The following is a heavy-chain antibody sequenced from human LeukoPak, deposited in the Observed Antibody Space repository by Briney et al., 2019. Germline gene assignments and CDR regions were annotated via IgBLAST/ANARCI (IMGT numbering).Heavy chain of an antibody. J-gene: IGHJ4*02. Sequence: GGSLRLSCAASGFTYSSYSMNWVRQAPGKGLEWVSSISSSSSYIYYADSVKGRFTISRDNAKNSLYLQMNSLRAEDTAVYYCARVIVTIQLWSPWLEKDGNDWGQGTLVTVSS. CDR2: ISSSSSYI. D-gene: IGHD5-18*01. V-gene: IGHV3-21*04. CDR3: ARVIVTIQLWSPWLEKDGND. CDR1: GFTYSSYS.